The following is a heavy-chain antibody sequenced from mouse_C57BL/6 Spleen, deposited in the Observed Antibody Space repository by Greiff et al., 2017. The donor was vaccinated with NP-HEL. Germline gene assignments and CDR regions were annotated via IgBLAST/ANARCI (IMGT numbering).Heavy chain of an antibody. J-gene: IGHJ3*01. CDR2: IYPGSGST. CDR3: ALITTVVATGD. Sequence: QVQLQQPGAELVKPGASVKMSCKASGYTFTSYWITWVKQRPGQGLEWIGDIYPGSGSTNYNEKFKSKATLTVDTSSSTAYMQLSSLTSEDAAVYYCALITTVVATGDWGQGTLVTVSA. V-gene: IGHV1-55*01. D-gene: IGHD1-1*01. CDR1: GYTFTSYW.